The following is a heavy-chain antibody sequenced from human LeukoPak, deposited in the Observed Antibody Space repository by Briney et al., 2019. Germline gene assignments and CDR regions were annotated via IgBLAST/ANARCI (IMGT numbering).Heavy chain of an antibody. V-gene: IGHV4-4*02. CDR3: ARDSGTTGEVKFDP. Sequence: PSETLSLTCAVSGGSISSSNWWSWVRQPPGKGLEWIGEIYHSGSTNYNPSLVGRVTLSVDTSNNHFSLKLRSVTAADTAIYYCARDSGTTGEVKFDPWGQGTLVTVSS. CDR2: IYHSGST. J-gene: IGHJ5*02. D-gene: IGHD3-10*01. CDR1: GGSISSSNW.